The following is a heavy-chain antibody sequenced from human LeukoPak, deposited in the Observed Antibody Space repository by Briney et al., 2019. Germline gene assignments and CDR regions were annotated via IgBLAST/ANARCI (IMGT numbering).Heavy chain of an antibody. V-gene: IGHV4-39*07. J-gene: IGHJ6*03. CDR3: ARDLVATRSNMDV. D-gene: IGHD5-12*01. Sequence: SETLSLTCTVSGGSIISSSYYWGWIRQPPGKGLEWIGSIYYSGSTYYNPSLKSRVTISVDTSKNQFSLKLSSVTAADTAVYFCARDLVATRSNMDVWGKGTTVTVSS. CDR1: GGSIISSSYY. CDR2: IYYSGST.